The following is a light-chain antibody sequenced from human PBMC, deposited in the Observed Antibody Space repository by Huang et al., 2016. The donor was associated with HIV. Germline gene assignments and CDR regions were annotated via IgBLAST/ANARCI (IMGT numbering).Light chain of an antibody. J-gene: IGKJ2*01. V-gene: IGKV4-1*01. CDR1: QSLLYSSNNKNY. Sequence: DIVMTQSPDSLPVSLGERSTIKCRSSQSLLYSSNNKNYLAWYQQRPGQPPKLLIYWASPRESGVPDRFSGGGSGTDFTLTISSLQAEDVAVYYCQQYYDTPRTFGQGTKLEIK. CDR3: QQYYDTPRT. CDR2: WAS.